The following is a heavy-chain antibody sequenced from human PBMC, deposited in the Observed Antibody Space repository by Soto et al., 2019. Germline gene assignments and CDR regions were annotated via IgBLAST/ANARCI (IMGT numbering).Heavy chain of an antibody. CDR3: ARDLKWELLRVGYYYYGMDV. CDR1: GGSISSYY. D-gene: IGHD1-26*01. CDR2: IYYSGST. J-gene: IGHJ6*02. V-gene: IGHV4-59*01. Sequence: SETLSLTCTVSGGSISSYYWSWIRQPPGKGLEWIGYIYYSGSTNYNPSLKSRVTISVDTSKNQFSLKLSSVTAADTAVYYCARDLKWELLRVGYYYYGMDVWGQGTTVTVSS.